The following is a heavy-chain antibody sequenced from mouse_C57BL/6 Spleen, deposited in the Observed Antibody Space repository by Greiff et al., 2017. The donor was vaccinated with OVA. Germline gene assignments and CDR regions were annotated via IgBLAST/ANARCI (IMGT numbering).Heavy chain of an antibody. J-gene: IGHJ4*01. V-gene: IGHV1-81*01. CDR3: AYYSNYGAMDY. D-gene: IGHD2-5*01. CDR2: IYPRSGNT. CDR1: GYTFTSYG. Sequence: QVQLKESGAELARPGASVKLSCKASGYTFTSYGISWVKQRTGQGLEWIGEIYPRSGNTYYNEKFKGKATLTADKSSSTAYMELRSLTSEDSAVYFCAYYSNYGAMDYWGQGTSVTVSS.